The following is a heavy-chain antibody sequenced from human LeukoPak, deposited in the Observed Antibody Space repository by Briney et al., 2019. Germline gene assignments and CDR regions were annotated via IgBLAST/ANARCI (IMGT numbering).Heavy chain of an antibody. CDR2: FDPEDGET. CDR3: VRFAAGPDPYYP. D-gene: IGHD6-25*01. CDR1: GSTLTELS. J-gene: IGHJ5*02. V-gene: IGHV1-24*01. Sequence: GASVNVSCKVSGSTLTELSMHWVRHAPGKGLEWMGGFDPEDGETIYAQNFQGRVTMTEDTSTDTAYMELNNLTSEDTAVYYCVRFAAGPDPYYPWGQGTLVTVSS.